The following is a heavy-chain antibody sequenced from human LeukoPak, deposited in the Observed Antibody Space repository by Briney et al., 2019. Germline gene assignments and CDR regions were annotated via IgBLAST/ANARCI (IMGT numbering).Heavy chain of an antibody. Sequence: SETLSLTCTVSGGSISSYYWSWIRQPPGKGLEWIGYIYYSGSTYYNPSLKSRVTISVDTSKNQFSLKLSSVTAADTAVYYCARSGVTPFGSFDIWGQGTMVTVSS. J-gene: IGHJ3*02. CDR3: ARSGVTPFGSFDI. D-gene: IGHD4-23*01. CDR2: IYYSGST. CDR1: GGSISSYY. V-gene: IGHV4-59*06.